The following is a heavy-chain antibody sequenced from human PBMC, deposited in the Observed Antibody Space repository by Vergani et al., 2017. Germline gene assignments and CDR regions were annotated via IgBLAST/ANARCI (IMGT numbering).Heavy chain of an antibody. CDR3: ARGVIYSGYYYYYYMDV. V-gene: IGHV4-59*12. J-gene: IGHJ6*03. CDR2: INHSGST. Sequence: QVQLQESGPGLVKPSETLSLTCTVSGGSISSYYWSWIRQPPGKGLEWIGEINHSGSTNYNPSLKSRVTISVDTSKNQFSLKLSSVTAADTAVYYCARGVIYSGYYYYYYMDVWGKGTTVTVSS. CDR1: GGSISSYY. D-gene: IGHD3-22*01.